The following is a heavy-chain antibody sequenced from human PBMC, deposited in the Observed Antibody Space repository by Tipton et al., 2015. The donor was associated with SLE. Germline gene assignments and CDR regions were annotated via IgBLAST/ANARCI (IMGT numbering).Heavy chain of an antibody. V-gene: IGHV3-48*03. CDR2: ISSSGSTI. CDR1: GFTFSSYQ. Sequence: LSLTCAASGFTFSSYQMNWVRQAPGKGLEWVSYISSSGSTIYYADSVKGRFTISRDNAKNSLYLQMNSLRAEDTALYYCAREGRYCSSISCPSYWYFDLWGRGTLVTVSS. CDR3: AREGRYCSSISCPSYWYFDL. J-gene: IGHJ2*01. D-gene: IGHD2-2*01.